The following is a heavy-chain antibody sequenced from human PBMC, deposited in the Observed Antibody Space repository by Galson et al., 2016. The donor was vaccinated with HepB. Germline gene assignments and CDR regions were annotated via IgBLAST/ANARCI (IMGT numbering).Heavy chain of an antibody. CDR3: ARHQTADIWSGYFPDAYGLDV. J-gene: IGHJ6*02. CDR2: ISHSGRT. D-gene: IGHD3-3*01. CDR1: GDSVTISNYF. V-gene: IGHV4-39*01. Sequence: SETLSLTCKVTGDSVTISNYFWAWIRRPPGEGLEWMGTISHSGRTYYNPSLTRRVTISIDTSKNQFSLNLKSVTAADTAVYYCARHQTADIWSGYFPDAYGLDVWGQGITVTVS.